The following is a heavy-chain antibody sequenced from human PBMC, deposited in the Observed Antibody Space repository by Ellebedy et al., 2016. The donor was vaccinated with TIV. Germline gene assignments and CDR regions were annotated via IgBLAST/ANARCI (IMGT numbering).Heavy chain of an antibody. CDR2: IGGSGNFI. CDR3: ARRDYYVYHLDV. J-gene: IGHJ6*03. Sequence: GESLKISCAASGFTLNAYKMNWVRQAPGKGLEWVASIGGSGNFISHADSVKGRFTVSRDNAKHSLYLQLNSLRAEDTAVYYCARRDYYVYHLDVWGKGTTVTVSS. CDR1: GFTLNAYK. V-gene: IGHV3-21*01. D-gene: IGHD5/OR15-5a*01.